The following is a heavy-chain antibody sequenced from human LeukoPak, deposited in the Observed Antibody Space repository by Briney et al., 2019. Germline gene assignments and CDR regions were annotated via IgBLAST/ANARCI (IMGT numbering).Heavy chain of an antibody. CDR2: IYHSGST. V-gene: IGHV4-39*01. CDR1: GGSISSSSYY. J-gene: IGHJ5*02. CDR3: ARHRGPIAADGWFDP. Sequence: SETLSLTCTVSGGSISSSSYYWGWIRQPPGKGLEWIGSIYHSGSTYYNPSLKSRVTISVDTSKNQFSLKLSSVTAADTAVYYCARHRGPIAADGWFDPWGQGTLVTVSS. D-gene: IGHD6-13*01.